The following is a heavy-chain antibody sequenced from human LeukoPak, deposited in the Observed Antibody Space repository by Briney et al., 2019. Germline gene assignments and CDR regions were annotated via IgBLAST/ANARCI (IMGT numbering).Heavy chain of an antibody. CDR1: GYTFTSYS. CDR3: ARDRRYFDWLLMDV. Sequence: GASVKVSCKASGYTFTSYSISWVRQAPGQGLEWMGWISAYNGNTNYAQKLQGRVTMTTDTSTSTAYMELRSLRSDDTAVYYCARDRRYFDWLLMDVWGQGTTVTVSS. D-gene: IGHD3-9*01. CDR2: ISAYNGNT. J-gene: IGHJ6*02. V-gene: IGHV1-18*01.